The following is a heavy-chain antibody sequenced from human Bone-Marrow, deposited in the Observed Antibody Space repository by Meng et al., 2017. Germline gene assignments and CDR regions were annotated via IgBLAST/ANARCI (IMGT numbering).Heavy chain of an antibody. Sequence: GESLKISCAASGFTFSSYGMHWVRQAPGKGLEWVAVIWYDGSNKYYADSVKGRFSISRDNSKNTVHLQMGSLRAEDMAVYHCSRGGMDVWGQGTTVTVSS. J-gene: IGHJ6*02. CDR1: GFTFSSYG. CDR2: IWYDGSNK. CDR3: SRGGMDV. V-gene: IGHV3-33*01.